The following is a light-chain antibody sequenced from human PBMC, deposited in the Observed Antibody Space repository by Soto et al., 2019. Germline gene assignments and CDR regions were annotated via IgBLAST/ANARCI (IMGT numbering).Light chain of an antibody. V-gene: IGLV2-8*01. J-gene: IGLJ3*02. Sequence: QSVLTQPPSASGSPGQSVTISCTGTSSDVGAYNYVSWYQQHPGKAPKLMIYEVTKRPSGVPDRFSGSKSDNTASLTVSGLQAEEEADYYCTSYAGSNNWVFGGGTKLTVL. CDR3: TSYAGSNNWV. CDR2: EVT. CDR1: SSDVGAYNY.